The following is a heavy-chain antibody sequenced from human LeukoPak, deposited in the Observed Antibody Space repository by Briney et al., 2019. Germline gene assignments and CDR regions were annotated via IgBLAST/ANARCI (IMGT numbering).Heavy chain of an antibody. CDR1: GGSISSYY. D-gene: IGHD6-13*01. CDR3: AGSSNWLPFEY. J-gene: IGHJ4*02. Sequence: SETLSLTFSVSGGSISSYYWSLIRPPPGKVLEWIGYIYHSGSTVYNPSLKSRVTLSLDTSKNQLSLKLTSVTAADTAVYSCAGSSNWLPFEYWGQGTLVTVSS. CDR2: IYHSGST. V-gene: IGHV4-59*01.